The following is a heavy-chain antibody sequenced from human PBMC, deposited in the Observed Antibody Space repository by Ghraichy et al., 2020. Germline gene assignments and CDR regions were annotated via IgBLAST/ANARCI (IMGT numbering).Heavy chain of an antibody. CDR1: GYTFTSYG. CDR3: ASVVGTDYSNNWFDP. J-gene: IGHJ5*02. Sequence: ASVKVSCKASGYTFTSYGISWVRQAPGQGLEWMGWISAYNGNTNYAQKLQGRVTMTTDTSTSTAYMELRSLRSDDTAVYYCASVVGTDYSNNWFDPWGQGTLVTVSS. CDR2: ISAYNGNT. V-gene: IGHV1-18*04. D-gene: IGHD4-11*01.